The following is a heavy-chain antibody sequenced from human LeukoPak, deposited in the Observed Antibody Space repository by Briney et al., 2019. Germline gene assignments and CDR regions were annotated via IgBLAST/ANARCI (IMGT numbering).Heavy chain of an antibody. CDR3: ARGTSFGYDP. D-gene: IGHD3-22*01. CDR1: GYTFTDHH. J-gene: IGHJ5*02. Sequence: ASVKVSCKASGYTFTDHHLHWVRQAPGQGLEWMGWINAKSGDTLYAQRFQDRIPMTRDTTIATAYMGLSRLTSDDTAMYYCARGTSFGYDPWGQGTLVTVSS. V-gene: IGHV1-2*02. CDR2: INAKSGDT.